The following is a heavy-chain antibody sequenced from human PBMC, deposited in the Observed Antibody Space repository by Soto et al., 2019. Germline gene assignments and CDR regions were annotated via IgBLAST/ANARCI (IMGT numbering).Heavy chain of an antibody. CDR3: ARNPVAGTYYYYGMDV. J-gene: IGHJ6*02. CDR1: GGTFSSYA. D-gene: IGHD6-19*01. CDR2: IIPIFGTA. V-gene: IGHV1-69*13. Sequence: ASVKVSCKASGGTFSSYAISWVRQAPGQGLEWMGGIIPIFGTANYAQKFQGRVTITADESTSTAYMELSSLRSEDTAVYYCARNPVAGTYYYYGMDVWGQGTTVTVS.